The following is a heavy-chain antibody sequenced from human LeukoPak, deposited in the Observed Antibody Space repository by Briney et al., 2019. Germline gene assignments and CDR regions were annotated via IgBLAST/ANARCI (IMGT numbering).Heavy chain of an antibody. J-gene: IGHJ3*02. CDR2: MSSDGNNK. CDR1: GFTFSNAC. D-gene: IGHD6-19*01. V-gene: IGHV3-30-3*01. CDR3: ARPDSSGWSHAFDI. Sequence: PGGSLRLSCAASGFTFSNACMSWVRQAPGKGLEWVAVMSSDGNNKYYADSVKGRFTISRDNSKNTLYLDMNSLRAEDTAVYYCARPDSSGWSHAFDIWGQGTKVTVSS.